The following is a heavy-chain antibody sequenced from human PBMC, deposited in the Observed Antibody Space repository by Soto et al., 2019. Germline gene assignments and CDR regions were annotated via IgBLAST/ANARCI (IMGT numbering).Heavy chain of an antibody. Sequence: SETLSLTCAVYGGSFSGYYWSWIRQPPGKGLEWIGEINHSGSTNYNPSLKSRVTISVDTSKNQFSLKLSSVTAADTAVYYCASREDIVVVPPAHGGFWGQGTLVTVSS. V-gene: IGHV4-34*01. CDR1: GGSFSGYY. D-gene: IGHD2-2*01. J-gene: IGHJ4*02. CDR2: INHSGST. CDR3: ASREDIVVVPPAHGGF.